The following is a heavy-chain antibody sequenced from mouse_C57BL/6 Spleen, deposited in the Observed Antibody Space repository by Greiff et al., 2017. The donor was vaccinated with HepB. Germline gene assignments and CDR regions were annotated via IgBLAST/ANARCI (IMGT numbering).Heavy chain of an antibody. CDR1: GYTFTSYG. D-gene: IGHD1-1*01. V-gene: IGHV1-81*01. CDR3: ARRATTVVNYYAMDY. Sequence: VKLQESGAELARPGASVKLSCKASGYTFTSYGISWVKQRTGQGLEWIGEIYPRSGNTYYNEKFKGKATLTADKSSSTAYMELRSLTSEDSAVYFCARRATTVVNYYAMDYWGQGTSVTVSS. CDR2: IYPRSGNT. J-gene: IGHJ4*01.